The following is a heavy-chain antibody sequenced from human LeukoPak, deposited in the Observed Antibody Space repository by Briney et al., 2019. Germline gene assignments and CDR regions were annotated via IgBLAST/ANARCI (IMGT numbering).Heavy chain of an antibody. CDR1: GYTFTGYY. CDR3: ARAYGDSPSLHHYGMDV. CDR2: INPNSGGA. Sequence: ASVKVSCKASGYTFTGYYMHWVRQAPGQGLEWMGWINPNSGGANYAQKFRGRVTMTRDTSISTAYMELSRLRSDDTAVYYCARAYGDSPSLHHYGMDVWGQGTTVTVSS. V-gene: IGHV1-2*02. D-gene: IGHD4-17*01. J-gene: IGHJ6*02.